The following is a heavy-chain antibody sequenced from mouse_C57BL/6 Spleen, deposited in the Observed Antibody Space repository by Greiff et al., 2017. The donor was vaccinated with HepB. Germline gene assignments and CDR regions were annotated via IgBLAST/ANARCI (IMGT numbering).Heavy chain of an antibody. CDR1: GFSFNTYA. V-gene: IGHV10-1*01. CDR2: IRSKSNNYAT. Sequence: VPLKESGGGLVQPKGSLKLSCAASGFSFNTYAMNWVRQAPGKGLEWVARIRSKSNNYATYYADSVKDRFTISRDDSESMLYLQMNNLKTEDTAMYYCVSPSWGYWGQGTLVTVSA. CDR3: VSPSWGY. J-gene: IGHJ3*01.